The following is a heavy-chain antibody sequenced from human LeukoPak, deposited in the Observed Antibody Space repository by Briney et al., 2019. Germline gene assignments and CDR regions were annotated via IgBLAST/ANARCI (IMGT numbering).Heavy chain of an antibody. CDR1: GFTFSDYF. V-gene: IGHV3-11*04. Sequence: GGSLRLSCAASGFTFSDYFMSWIRQAPGKGLEWVSYISSSSNTIYYADSVKGRFTISRDNAKKSVYLQMNSLRAEDTAVYYCARAYSERYGLGYYYMDVWGKGTTVTISS. CDR2: ISSSSNTI. CDR3: ARAYSERYGLGYYYMDV. D-gene: IGHD1-26*01. J-gene: IGHJ6*03.